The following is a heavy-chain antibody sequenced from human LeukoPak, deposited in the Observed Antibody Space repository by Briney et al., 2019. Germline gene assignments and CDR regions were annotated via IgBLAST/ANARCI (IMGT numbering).Heavy chain of an antibody. D-gene: IGHD2-21*02. V-gene: IGHV1-2*02. Sequence: ASAKVSCKASGYTFTGYYMHWVRQAPGQGLEGMGWINPNSGGTNYAQKFQGRVTMTRDTSISTAYMELSRLRSDDTAVYYCAGIYCGGDCYPSDWGQGTLVTVSS. CDR3: AGIYCGGDCYPSD. CDR2: INPNSGGT. J-gene: IGHJ4*02. CDR1: GYTFTGYY.